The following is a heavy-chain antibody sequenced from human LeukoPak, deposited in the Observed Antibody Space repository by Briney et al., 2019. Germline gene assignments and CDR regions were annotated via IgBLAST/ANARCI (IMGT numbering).Heavy chain of an antibody. D-gene: IGHD2-2*01. CDR2: IYPGDSDT. CDR1: GYIFTSYW. V-gene: IGHV5-51*01. J-gene: IGHJ4*02. CDR3: ARPREGCSSTSCYVAY. Sequence: GASLQISCKGSGYIFTSYWIGWVRQMPGKGLEWMGIIYPGDSDTRYSPSFQGQVTISADKSISTAYLQWSSLKASDTAMYYCARPREGCSSTSCYVAYWGQGTLVTVSS.